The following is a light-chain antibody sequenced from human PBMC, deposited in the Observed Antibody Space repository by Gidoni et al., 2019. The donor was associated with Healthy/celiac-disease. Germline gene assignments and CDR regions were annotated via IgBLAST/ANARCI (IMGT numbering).Light chain of an antibody. CDR1: KLGDKY. CDR3: QAWDSSTVV. V-gene: IGLV3-1*01. J-gene: IGLJ2*01. Sequence: SYELTQPPLVSVSPGQTASITCSGDKLGDKYACWYQQKPGQSPVLVIYQDSKRPSGIPERFSGSNSGNTVTLTISGTQAMDEADYYCQAWDSSTVVFGGGTKLTVL. CDR2: QDS.